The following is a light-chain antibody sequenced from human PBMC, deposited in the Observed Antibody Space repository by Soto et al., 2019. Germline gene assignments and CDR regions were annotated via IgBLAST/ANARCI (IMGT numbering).Light chain of an antibody. CDR1: NSDVGKYDF. CDR2: EVN. V-gene: IGLV2-23*02. Sequence: QSVLTQPASVSGTPGQSITISCTGTNSDVGKYDFVSWYQHYPDKAPKFIIYEVNKRPSGVSHRFSGSKSGSTASLTTSGLQAEDEAHYYCCSYTSSETVVFGGGTKVTVL. J-gene: IGLJ3*02. CDR3: CSYTSSETVV.